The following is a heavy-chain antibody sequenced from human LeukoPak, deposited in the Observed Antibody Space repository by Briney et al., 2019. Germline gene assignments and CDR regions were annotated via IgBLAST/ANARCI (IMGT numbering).Heavy chain of an antibody. J-gene: IGHJ6*03. CDR2: ISGSGGST. CDR1: GFTFSSYA. Sequence: GGSLRLSCAASGFTFSSYAMSWVRQAPGKGLEWVSAISGSGGSTYYADSVKGRFTISRDNSKNTLYLQMNSLRAEDTAIFYCARAGGAWSTTHYYYYMDVWGKGTTVTVSS. V-gene: IGHV3-23*01. D-gene: IGHD1-1*01. CDR3: ARAGGAWSTTHYYYYMDV.